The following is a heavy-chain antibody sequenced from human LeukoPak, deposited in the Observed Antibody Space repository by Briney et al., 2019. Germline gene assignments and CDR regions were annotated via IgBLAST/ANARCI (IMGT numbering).Heavy chain of an antibody. CDR3: ARSLMGGSYADY. CDR2: IIPIFGTA. Sequence: SVKVSCKASGGTFSSYAISWVRQAPGQGLEWMGGIIPIFGTANYAQKFQGRGTITTDESTSTAYMELSRLRSEETAVYYSARSLMGGSYADYWDQGTVVTVSS. V-gene: IGHV1-69*05. D-gene: IGHD1-26*01. J-gene: IGHJ4*02. CDR1: GGTFSSYA.